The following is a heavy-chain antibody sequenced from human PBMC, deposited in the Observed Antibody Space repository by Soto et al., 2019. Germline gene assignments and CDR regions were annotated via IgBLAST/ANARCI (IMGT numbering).Heavy chain of an antibody. Sequence: QVQLVQSGAEVKKPGASVKVSCKASGYTFTSYGISWVRQAPGQGLEWRGWISAYNGNTNYAQTLQGRVTMTADTSTSTAYMELRSLRSDDTAVYYCVRDYGGNSGPLYYFDYCGQGTLDTVSS. CDR2: ISAYNGNT. J-gene: IGHJ4*02. CDR1: GYTFTSYG. V-gene: IGHV1-18*01. D-gene: IGHD4-17*01. CDR3: VRDYGGNSGPLYYFDY.